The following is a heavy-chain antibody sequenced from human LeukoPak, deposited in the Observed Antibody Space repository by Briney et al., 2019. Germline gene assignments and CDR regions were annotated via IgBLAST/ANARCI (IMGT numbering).Heavy chain of an antibody. D-gene: IGHD3-22*01. CDR2: IWYDGSNK. V-gene: IGHV3-33*01. CDR3: ARWRDYYDSRSLDY. J-gene: IGHJ4*02. Sequence: PGGSLRLSCAASGFTFSSYGMHWVRQAPGKGLEWVAVIWYDGSNKYYADSVKGRFTISRDNSKNTLYLQMNSLRAEDTAVYYCARWRDYYDSRSLDYWGQGTLVTVSS. CDR1: GFTFSSYG.